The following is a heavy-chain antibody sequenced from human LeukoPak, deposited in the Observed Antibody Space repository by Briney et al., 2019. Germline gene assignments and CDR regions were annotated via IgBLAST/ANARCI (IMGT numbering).Heavy chain of an antibody. J-gene: IGHJ4*02. Sequence: GGSLRLSCAAAGFTFSDYGMNWVRQAPGKGLEWVSGISGSGISTYYADSVKGRFTISRGNAKNSLYLHMNSLRAEDIALYYCARISGDDFWSGYTYYFDYWGQGTLVTVSS. D-gene: IGHD3-3*01. CDR2: ISGSGIST. CDR3: ARISGDDFWSGYTYYFDY. V-gene: IGHV3-23*01. CDR1: GFTFSDYG.